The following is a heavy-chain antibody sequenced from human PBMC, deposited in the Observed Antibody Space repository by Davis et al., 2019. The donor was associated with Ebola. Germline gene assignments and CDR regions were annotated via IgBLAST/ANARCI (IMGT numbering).Heavy chain of an antibody. J-gene: IGHJ2*01. V-gene: IGHV3-53*01. CDR3: TRHVPGDFWYFDL. D-gene: IGHD4-17*01. Sequence: GGSLRLSCAASGFVFSSYVMSWVGLAPGKGLEWVSVIYRDGRMYHAESVKGRFTISRDNSKNTVYLQINSLRADDTAMYHCTRHVPGDFWYFDLWGRGTLVTVSS. CDR2: IYRDGRM. CDR1: GFVFSSYV.